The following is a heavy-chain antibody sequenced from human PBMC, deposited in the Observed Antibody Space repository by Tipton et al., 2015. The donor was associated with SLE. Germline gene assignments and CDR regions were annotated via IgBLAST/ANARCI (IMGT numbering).Heavy chain of an antibody. CDR2: IYPGDSDT. D-gene: IGHD1-26*01. CDR1: GYTFSSYW. V-gene: IGHV5-51*01. J-gene: IGHJ6*02. Sequence: QLVQSGAELKRPGESLKISCKGSGYTFSSYWIGWVRQMPGKGLEWMGIIYPGDSDTRYSPSFQGQATISIDKSINTAYLQWSSLKASDSAIYYCTTTLSGSNHYYGMDVWGQGTTVTVSS. CDR3: TTTLSGSNHYYGMDV.